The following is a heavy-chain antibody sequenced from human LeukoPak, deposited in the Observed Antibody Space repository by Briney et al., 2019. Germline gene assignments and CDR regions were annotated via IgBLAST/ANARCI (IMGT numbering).Heavy chain of an antibody. CDR1: GFSFSSYY. Sequence: GGSLRLSCAASGFSFSSYYMSWVRQAPGKGLEWVALINPDGSERYYVDSVKGRFTISRDNARNSPYLQMDSLRDDDTAMYFCTRDLAAVPGPRMDVWGQGTTVTVS. CDR2: INPDGSER. V-gene: IGHV3-7*03. D-gene: IGHD6-19*01. J-gene: IGHJ6*02. CDR3: TRDLAAVPGPRMDV.